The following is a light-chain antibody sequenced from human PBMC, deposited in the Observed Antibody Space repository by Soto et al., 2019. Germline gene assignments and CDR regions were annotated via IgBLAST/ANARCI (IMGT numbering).Light chain of an antibody. Sequence: EIVLTQSPGTLSLSPGERATLSCRASQSVSNNYLAWYQQRPGQAPGLLIYGASIRASGIPERFSGRGSGTDFTLTISRLEPEDSAVYYCQHYDSSPGFTFGGGTKVDIK. J-gene: IGKJ4*01. V-gene: IGKV3-20*01. CDR2: GAS. CDR1: QSVSNNY. CDR3: QHYDSSPGFT.